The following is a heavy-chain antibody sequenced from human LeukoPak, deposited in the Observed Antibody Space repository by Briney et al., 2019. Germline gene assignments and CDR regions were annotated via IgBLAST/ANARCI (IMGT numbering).Heavy chain of an antibody. V-gene: IGHV1-8*01. CDR2: MNPNSGNT. CDR3: ARGLGTVESVEY. CDR1: GYTFTSYD. D-gene: IGHD4-23*01. J-gene: IGHJ4*02. Sequence: ASVKVSCKASGYTFTSYDINWARQATGQGLEWMGWMNPNSGNTGYAQKFQGRVTITRNTSISTAYMELSSLRSEDTAVYYCARGLGTVESVEYWGQGTLVTVSS.